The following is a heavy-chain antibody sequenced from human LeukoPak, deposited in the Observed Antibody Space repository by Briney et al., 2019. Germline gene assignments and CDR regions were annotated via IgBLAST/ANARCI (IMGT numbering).Heavy chain of an antibody. V-gene: IGHV3-53*01. CDR3: SGSYCSSTSCRP. Sequence: GGSLRLSCAASGFTVSSNYMSWVRQAPGKGLEWVSVIYSGGSTYYADSVKGRFTISRDNSKNTLYLQMNSLRAEGTAVYYCSGSYCSSTSCRPWGQGTLVTVSS. D-gene: IGHD2-2*01. CDR2: IYSGGST. J-gene: IGHJ5*02. CDR1: GFTVSSNY.